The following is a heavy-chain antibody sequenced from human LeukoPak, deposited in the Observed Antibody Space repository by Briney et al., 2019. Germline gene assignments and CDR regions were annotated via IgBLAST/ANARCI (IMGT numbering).Heavy chain of an antibody. CDR2: FSSSGTT. Sequence: SETLSLTCTVPGGSFSSYYWSWTREPQGEGLERSGYFSSSGTTNYDPSLMSRVTISVDTSKNELSLKLSSVTAADTAVYYCARGIADRYNWFDPWGQGTLVTVSS. V-gene: IGHV4-59*08. CDR1: GGSFSSYY. CDR3: ARGIADRYNWFDP. J-gene: IGHJ5*02. D-gene: IGHD6-13*01.